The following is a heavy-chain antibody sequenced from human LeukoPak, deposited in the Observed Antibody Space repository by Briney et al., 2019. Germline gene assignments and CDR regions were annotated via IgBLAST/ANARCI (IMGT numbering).Heavy chain of an antibody. CDR3: ARYDRSGSFLDY. D-gene: IGHD3-22*01. J-gene: IGHJ4*02. V-gene: IGHV4-59*01. Sequence: PSETLSLTCTVTGGSISGSYWSWIRQPPGKGLDWIGYLHYAGSTQYNPSLRGRVTISVDLSQNQLSLKLNSVTAGDTGVYYCARYDRSGSFLDYWGRGILVTVSS. CDR2: LHYAGST. CDR1: GGSISGSY.